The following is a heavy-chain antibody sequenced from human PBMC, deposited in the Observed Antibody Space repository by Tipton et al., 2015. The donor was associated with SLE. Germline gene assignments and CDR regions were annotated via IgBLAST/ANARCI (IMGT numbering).Heavy chain of an antibody. V-gene: IGHV1-46*01. CDR1: GYTFTSYY. CDR3: ARGGSSSSYFDY. J-gene: IGHJ4*02. D-gene: IGHD6-13*01. CDR2: INPSAGST. Sequence: QSGAEVKKPGASVKVSCKASGYTFTSYYMHWVRQAPGQGLEWMGVINPSAGSTSYAQKFQGRVIMTRDTSTRTAYMELSSLRPEDTAVYYCARGGSSSSYFDYWGQGTLVTVSS.